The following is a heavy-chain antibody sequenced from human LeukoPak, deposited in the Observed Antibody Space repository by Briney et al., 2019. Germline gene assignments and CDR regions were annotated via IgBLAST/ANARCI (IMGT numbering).Heavy chain of an antibody. CDR1: GYTFTGYY. V-gene: IGHV1-2*06. CDR3: ARDGGATRTAPFDY. J-gene: IGHJ4*02. Sequence: ASVKVSCKASGYTFTGYYMHWVRQAPGQGLEWMGRINPNSGGTNHAQKLQGRVTMTTDTSTSTAYMELRSLRSDDTAVYYCARDGGATRTAPFDYWGQGTLVTVSS. CDR2: INPNSGGT. D-gene: IGHD1-26*01.